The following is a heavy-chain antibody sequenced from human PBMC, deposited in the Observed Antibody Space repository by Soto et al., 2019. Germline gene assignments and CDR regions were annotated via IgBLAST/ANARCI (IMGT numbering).Heavy chain of an antibody. CDR1: GASIRSTSYY. Sequence: SETLSLTCTVSGASIRSTSYYWGWIRQPPGKGLEWIGTIAYSENTYYNPSLKSRVIISVDASQNQFSLKVRSMTATDTAVYYCASDYSGYSADPQYHGIYVWGQGTTVTVSS. V-gene: IGHV4-39*01. CDR3: ASDYSGYSADPQYHGIYV. J-gene: IGHJ6*02. CDR2: IAYSENT. D-gene: IGHD3-22*01.